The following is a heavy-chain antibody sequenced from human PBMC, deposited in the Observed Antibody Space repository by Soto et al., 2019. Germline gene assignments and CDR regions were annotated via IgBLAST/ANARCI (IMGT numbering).Heavy chain of an antibody. CDR3: ARDWSAVAGSYDAFDI. D-gene: IGHD6-19*01. J-gene: IGHJ3*02. CDR1: GFTFSSYW. V-gene: IGHV3-74*01. CDR2: INIDGSRI. Sequence: PGGSLRLSCAASGFTFSSYWMHWVRQAPGKGLVWVSRINIDGSRISYADFVKGRCTISRDDAKNTVYMQMNSLRVEDTAVYYCARDWSAVAGSYDAFDIWGQGTMVTVSS.